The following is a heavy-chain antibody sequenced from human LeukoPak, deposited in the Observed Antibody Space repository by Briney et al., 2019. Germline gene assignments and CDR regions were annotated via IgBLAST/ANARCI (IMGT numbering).Heavy chain of an antibody. Sequence: ASVKVSCKVSGYTLTELSMHWVRQAPGKGLEWMGGFDPEDGETIYAQKFQGRVTITEDTSTDTAYMELSSLRSEDTAVYYCATVDSVAGDYWGQGTLVTVSS. CDR1: GYTLTELS. V-gene: IGHV1-24*01. J-gene: IGHJ4*02. D-gene: IGHD6-19*01. CDR2: FDPEDGET. CDR3: ATVDSVAGDY.